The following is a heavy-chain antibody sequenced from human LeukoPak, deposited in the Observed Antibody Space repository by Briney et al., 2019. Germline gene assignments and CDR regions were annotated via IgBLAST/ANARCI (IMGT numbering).Heavy chain of an antibody. Sequence: PSETLSLTCTVSGGSLSSYYWSWIRQPPGKGLEWIGYIYYSGSTNYNPSLKSRVTISVDTSKNQFSLKLSSVTAADTAVYYCATAYSSGWYSLAFDIWGQGTMVTVSS. CDR1: GGSLSSYY. V-gene: IGHV4-59*01. CDR3: ATAYSSGWYSLAFDI. D-gene: IGHD6-19*01. J-gene: IGHJ3*02. CDR2: IYYSGST.